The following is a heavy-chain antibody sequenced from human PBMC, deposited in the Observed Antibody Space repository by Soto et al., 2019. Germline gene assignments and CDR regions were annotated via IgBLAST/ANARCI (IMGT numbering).Heavy chain of an antibody. D-gene: IGHD7-27*01. J-gene: IGHJ4*02. V-gene: IGHV4-30-4*01. CDR2: IYYSGST. CDR3: ARDNSGDRGNFDC. Sequence: KPSETLSLTCTVSGGSISSGDYYWSWVRQPPGKGLEWIGFIYYSGSTYYNPSLKSRVTISVDTSKNRFSLKLSSVTAADTAVYYCARDNSGDRGNFDCWGQGTLVTVSS. CDR1: GGSISSGDYY.